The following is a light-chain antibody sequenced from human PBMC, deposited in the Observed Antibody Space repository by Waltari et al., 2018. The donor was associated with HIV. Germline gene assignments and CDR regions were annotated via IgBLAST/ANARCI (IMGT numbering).Light chain of an antibody. Sequence: QSALTQPASVSGSPGQSITISCAGSSSDVGGYNFVSWYQQHPGKAPKLMVYEVGNRPSGVSNRFSGSKSGNTASLAISGLQAEDEAVYYCSSYTTTSNVELFGGGTKLTVL. V-gene: IGLV2-14*01. CDR2: EVG. J-gene: IGLJ2*01. CDR3: SSYTTTSNVEL. CDR1: SSDVGGYNF.